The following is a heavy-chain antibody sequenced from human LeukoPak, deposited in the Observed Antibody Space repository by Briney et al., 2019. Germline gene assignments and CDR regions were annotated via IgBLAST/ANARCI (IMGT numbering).Heavy chain of an antibody. CDR2: IKQDGSQR. V-gene: IGHV3-7*01. D-gene: IGHD2-15*01. CDR3: ARGFCTSGRCSKYDY. J-gene: IGHJ4*02. CDR1: RFTFSNYW. Sequence: PGGSLRLSCAASRFTFSNYWMSWVRQAPGKGLEWVAKIKQDGSQRYYVDSVTGGFTISRDNAKNSPYLQMNSLRADDTAVYYCARGFCTSGRCSKYDYWGQGTLVTVSS.